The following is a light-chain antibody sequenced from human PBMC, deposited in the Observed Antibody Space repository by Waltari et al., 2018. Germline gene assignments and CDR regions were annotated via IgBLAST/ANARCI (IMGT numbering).Light chain of an antibody. CDR2: RNT. CDR3: QVWDKTTGV. V-gene: IGLV3-1*01. Sequence: SYEVTQPLSVYVSPGQTASITCSGDQLGDKYVCWYQQKPGQSPVLVIYRNTKRPSGIPERFSGSNSGNTATLTISGTQALDEADYYCQVWDKTTGVFGTGTKVTVL. CDR1: QLGDKY. J-gene: IGLJ1*01.